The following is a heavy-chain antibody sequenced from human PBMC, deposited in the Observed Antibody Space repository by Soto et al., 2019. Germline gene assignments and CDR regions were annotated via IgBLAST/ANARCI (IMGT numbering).Heavy chain of an antibody. V-gene: IGHV3-21*01. D-gene: IGHD2-2*01. Sequence: EVQLVESGGGLVKPGGSLRLFCAASGFTFSSYSMNWVRQAPGKGLEWVSSISSSSSYIYYADSVKGRFTISRDNAKNSLYLQMNSLRAEDTAVYYCAARYCSSTSCYYYYGMDVWGQGTTVTVSS. J-gene: IGHJ6*02. CDR2: ISSSSSYI. CDR3: AARYCSSTSCYYYYGMDV. CDR1: GFTFSSYS.